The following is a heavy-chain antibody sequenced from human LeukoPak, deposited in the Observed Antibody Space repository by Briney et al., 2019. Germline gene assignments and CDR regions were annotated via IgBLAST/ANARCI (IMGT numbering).Heavy chain of an antibody. CDR2: ISASGDSR. Sequence: GGSLRLSCAAPGITFSRSIMNWVRQAPGKGLEWVSTISASGDSRHHADSVKGRFAISRDNSRNTLYLQMDSLRAEDTAIYYCAKDPSTLKLTDDFWGQGTLVTVSS. J-gene: IGHJ4*02. CDR1: GITFSRSI. CDR3: AKDPSTLKLTDDF. V-gene: IGHV3-23*01. D-gene: IGHD3/OR15-3a*01.